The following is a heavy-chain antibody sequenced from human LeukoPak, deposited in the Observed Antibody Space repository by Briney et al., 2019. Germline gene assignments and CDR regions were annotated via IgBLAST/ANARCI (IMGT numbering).Heavy chain of an antibody. D-gene: IGHD6-13*01. Sequence: GESLKISCKGSGYSFTSYWIGWVRQMPGKGLEWMGIIYPGDSDTRYSPSFQGQVTISADKSISTAYLQWSSLKASDTAMYYCARGMDSSSWYSLFDYWGQGTLVTVSS. V-gene: IGHV5-51*01. CDR3: ARGMDSSSWYSLFDY. J-gene: IGHJ4*02. CDR2: IYPGDSDT. CDR1: GYSFTSYW.